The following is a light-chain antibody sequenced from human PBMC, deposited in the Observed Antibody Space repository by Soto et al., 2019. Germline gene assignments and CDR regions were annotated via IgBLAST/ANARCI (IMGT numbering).Light chain of an antibody. J-gene: IGKJ1*01. CDR1: LSITNY. CDR3: QQSYSTPWT. V-gene: IGKV1-39*01. Sequence: DIQMTQSPSSLSASVGDRVTITCRTSLSITNYLNWYQQRPGKAPKLLIYGASSLQSGVPSRFSGSGSGTDFTLTISSLQPDDIATYYCQQSYSTPWTFGQGTKVDIK. CDR2: GAS.